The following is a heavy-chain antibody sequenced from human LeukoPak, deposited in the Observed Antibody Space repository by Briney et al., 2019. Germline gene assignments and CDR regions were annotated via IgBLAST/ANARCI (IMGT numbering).Heavy chain of an antibody. D-gene: IGHD4-17*01. J-gene: IGHJ6*03. CDR2: MNPNSGNT. V-gene: IGHV1-8*02. Sequence: ASVKVSCKASGYTFTSYAMNWVRQAPGQGLEWMGWMNPNSGNTGYAQKFQGRVTMTRNTSISTAYLELSSLRSEDTAVYYCARAGDYYYYYMDVWGKGTTVTISS. CDR3: ARAGDYYYYYMDV. CDR1: GYTFTSYA.